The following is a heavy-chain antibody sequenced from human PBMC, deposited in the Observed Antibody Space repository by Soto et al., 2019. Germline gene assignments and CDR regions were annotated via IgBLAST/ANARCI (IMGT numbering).Heavy chain of an antibody. V-gene: IGHV4-31*02. CDR2: IYNSGTT. Sequence: QVQLQESGPGLVKPSQTLSLTCSVSGASTVSHYHWTWIRQPPGKGLEWMGYIYNSGTTFYNPSLTSRLSISRDTSGNQFALELRSVTAADTAVYYCALALGPTTGLDYWGQGTLVTVSS. CDR1: GASTVSHYH. D-gene: IGHD1-26*01. J-gene: IGHJ4*02. CDR3: ALALGPTTGLDY.